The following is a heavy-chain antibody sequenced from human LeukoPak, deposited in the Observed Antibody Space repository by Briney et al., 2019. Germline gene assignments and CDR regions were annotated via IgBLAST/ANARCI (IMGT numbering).Heavy chain of an antibody. CDR2: IYFHGST. Sequence: SETLSLTCAVSGDSINNYYWNWIRQPPGKGLEWIGYIYFHGSTNYNPSLKSRVTILVDPSKNQFSLSLNSVTAADTAVYYCARGTYYDFWSGYPYYYGMDVWGQGTTVTVSS. D-gene: IGHD3-3*01. CDR3: ARGTYYDFWSGYPYYYGMDV. CDR1: GDSINNYY. V-gene: IGHV4-59*01. J-gene: IGHJ6*02.